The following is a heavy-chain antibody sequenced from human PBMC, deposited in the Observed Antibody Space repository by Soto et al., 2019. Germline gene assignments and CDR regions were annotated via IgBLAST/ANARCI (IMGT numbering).Heavy chain of an antibody. D-gene: IGHD2-15*01. Sequence: PGGSLRLSCAASGFTFSSYSMNWVRQAPWKGLEWVSYISSSSSTIYYADSVKGRFTISRDNAKNSLYLQMNSLRAEDTAVYYCARDGLLVVVAATPFDYWGQGTLVTVSS. J-gene: IGHJ4*02. CDR2: ISSSSSTI. CDR3: ARDGLLVVVAATPFDY. CDR1: GFTFSSYS. V-gene: IGHV3-48*01.